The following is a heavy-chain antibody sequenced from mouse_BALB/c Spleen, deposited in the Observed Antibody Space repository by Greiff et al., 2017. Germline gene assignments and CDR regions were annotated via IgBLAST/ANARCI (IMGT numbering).Heavy chain of an antibody. Sequence: EVKLKESGGGLVQPGGSVKLSCAASGYTFTGYTMSWVSQTQGKRLEWVAYISNGGGSTYYPDTVKGRVTISRDNAKNTLYLQMSRLKSEDTAMYYCERDDRYDGGYAMDYWGQGTSVTVSS. V-gene: IGHV5-12-2*01. CDR1: GYTFTGYT. CDR3: ERDDRYDGGYAMDY. D-gene: IGHD2-12*01. CDR2: ISNGGGST. J-gene: IGHJ4*01.